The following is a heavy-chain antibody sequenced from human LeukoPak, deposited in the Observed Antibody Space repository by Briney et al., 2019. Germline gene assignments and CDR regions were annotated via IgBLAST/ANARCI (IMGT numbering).Heavy chain of an antibody. CDR1: GFTVSTNY. CDR2: IYSGGST. Sequence: GGSLRLSCVASGFTVSTNYIAWVRQAPGKGLEWVSVIYSGGSTYYADSVKGRFSLSRDNSKNTLYLQMNSLTDEDTAVYHCARGQFYYGSGTFYPMDSWGQGTLVTVSS. D-gene: IGHD3-10*01. V-gene: IGHV3-66*01. J-gene: IGHJ4*02. CDR3: ARGQFYYGSGTFYPMDS.